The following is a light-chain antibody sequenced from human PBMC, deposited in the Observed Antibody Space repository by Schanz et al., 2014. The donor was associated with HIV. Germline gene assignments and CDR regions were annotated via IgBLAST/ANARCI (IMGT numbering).Light chain of an antibody. CDR3: QHYGSSPFT. J-gene: IGKJ3*01. V-gene: IGKV3-20*01. Sequence: ETVLTQSPGSLSLSPGDRATLSCRASQSISTCLAWYLQKPGQPPRLLIYDASKRATGIPARFSGSGSGTDFTLTISRLEPEDFAVYYCQHYGSSPFTFGPGTKVDIK. CDR2: DAS. CDR1: QSISTC.